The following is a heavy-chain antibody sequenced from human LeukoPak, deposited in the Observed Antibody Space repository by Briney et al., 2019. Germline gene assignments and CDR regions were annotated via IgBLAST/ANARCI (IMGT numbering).Heavy chain of an antibody. D-gene: IGHD6-19*01. CDR3: TRGTTAEAGIDY. J-gene: IGHJ4*02. V-gene: IGHV3-74*01. CDR1: GFNFSSYW. CDR2: IDSYGSST. Sequence: GGSLRLSCAASGFNFSSYWMHWVRQAPGKAPVWVAHIDSYGSSTTYGDPANGRFTISRDNAKKALYLQMNSLRVEDTAVYYCTRGTTAEAGIDYWGQGTLVTVSS.